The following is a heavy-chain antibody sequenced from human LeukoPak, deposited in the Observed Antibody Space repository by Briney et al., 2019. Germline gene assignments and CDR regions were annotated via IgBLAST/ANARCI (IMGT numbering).Heavy chain of an antibody. CDR3: ASMSQPSGSFDL. Sequence: SETLSLTCTVSGDSVSSYYWSWIRQPAGKGLEWIGRFHITGSTTYNPSLKSRVSISVDTSRNQFSLKLRSVTAADTAVYYCASMSQPSGSFDLWGQGTLVTVSS. CDR1: GDSVSSYY. J-gene: IGHJ4*02. CDR2: FHITGST. D-gene: IGHD3-10*01. V-gene: IGHV4-4*07.